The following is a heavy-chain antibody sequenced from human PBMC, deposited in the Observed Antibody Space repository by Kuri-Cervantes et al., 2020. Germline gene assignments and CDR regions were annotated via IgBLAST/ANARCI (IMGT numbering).Heavy chain of an antibody. V-gene: IGHV3-33*01. CDR2: TWYDGSNK. CDR3: ARVRWEPPYYYGMDV. J-gene: IGHJ6*02. CDR1: GFTFSSYG. D-gene: IGHD1-26*01. Sequence: GESLKISCAASGFTFSSYGMHWVRQAPGKGLEWVAVTWYDGSNKYYADSVKGRFTISRDNSKNTLYLQMNSLRAEDTAVYYCARVRWEPPYYYGMDVWGQGTTVTVSS.